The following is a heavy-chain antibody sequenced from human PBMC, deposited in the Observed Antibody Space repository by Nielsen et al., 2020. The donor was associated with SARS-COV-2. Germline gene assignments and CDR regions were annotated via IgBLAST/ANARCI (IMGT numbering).Heavy chain of an antibody. Sequence: GESLKISCAASGFTFSNSWMHWVRQAPGKGLVWVSRISPDGDIVNYADSVRGRFITSRDNAKNTLYLQMNSLRAEDTAVYFCTNWNDGYWGQGTPVTVSS. J-gene: IGHJ4*02. CDR1: GFTFSNSW. V-gene: IGHV3-74*01. CDR2: ISPDGDIV. CDR3: TNWNDGY. D-gene: IGHD1-1*01.